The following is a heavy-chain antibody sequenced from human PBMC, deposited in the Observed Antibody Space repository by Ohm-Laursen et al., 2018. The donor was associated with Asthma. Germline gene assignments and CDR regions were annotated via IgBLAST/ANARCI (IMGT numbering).Heavy chain of an antibody. J-gene: IGHJ4*02. CDR2: TSSDERNK. CDR3: ARDLVGATKDY. Sequence: SLRLSCAASGFTFSTSVMHWVRQAPGKGLERVAVTSSDERNKHYADSVKGRFTISRDNSKNTLFLQMNSLRAEDTAVYYCARDLVGATKDYWGQGTLVTVSS. CDR1: GFTFSTSV. V-gene: IGHV3-30*04. D-gene: IGHD1-26*01.